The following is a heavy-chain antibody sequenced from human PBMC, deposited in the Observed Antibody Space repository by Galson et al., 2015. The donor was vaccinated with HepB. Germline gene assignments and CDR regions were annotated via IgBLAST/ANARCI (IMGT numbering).Heavy chain of an antibody. CDR3: AKDAYSNNQVFDPFDI. Sequence: SVKVSCKASGYTFTSYGISWVRQAPGQGLEWMGWISAYNGNTNYAQKLQGRVTMTTDTSTSTAYMNLRSLRSDDTAVYYCAKDAYSNNQVFDPFDIWGQGTMVTVSS. J-gene: IGHJ3*02. CDR1: GYTFTSYG. V-gene: IGHV1-18*01. CDR2: ISAYNGNT. D-gene: IGHD2/OR15-2a*01.